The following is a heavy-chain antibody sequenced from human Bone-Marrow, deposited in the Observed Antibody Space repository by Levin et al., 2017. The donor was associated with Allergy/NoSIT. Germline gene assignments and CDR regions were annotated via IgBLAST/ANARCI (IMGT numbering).Heavy chain of an antibody. CDR2: IIPIFGTA. D-gene: IGHD3-10*01. Sequence: KISCKASGGTFSSYAISWVRQAPGQGLEWMGGIIPIFGTANYAQKFQGRVTITADKSTSTAYMELSSLRSEDTAVYYCARGRGSGSYYSDAFDIWGQGTMVTVSS. CDR1: GGTFSSYA. V-gene: IGHV1-69*06. CDR3: ARGRGSGSYYSDAFDI. J-gene: IGHJ3*02.